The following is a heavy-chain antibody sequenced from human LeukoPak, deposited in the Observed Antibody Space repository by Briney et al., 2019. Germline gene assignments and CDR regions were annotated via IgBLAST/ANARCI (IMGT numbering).Heavy chain of an antibody. J-gene: IGHJ4*02. D-gene: IGHD1-26*01. CDR1: RGSISELSYY. V-gene: IGHV4-39*01. CDR3: ARQGVVGATGFDF. CDR2: IYYSGST. Sequence: KPSETLSLTCSVSRGSISELSYYWGWIRQPPGKGLEWIGNIYYSGSTYNNPSLESRVVISVDSFRNQFSLKLTSVTATDTAVYYCARQGVVGATGFDFWGQGILVTVSS.